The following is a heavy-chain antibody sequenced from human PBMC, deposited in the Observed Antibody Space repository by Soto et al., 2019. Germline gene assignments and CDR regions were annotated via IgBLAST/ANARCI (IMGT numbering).Heavy chain of an antibody. V-gene: IGHV1-46*01. CDR2: INPSGGST. CDR3: ARDTSYCTNGVCYPGPFDY. D-gene: IGHD2-8*01. J-gene: IGHJ4*02. Sequence: RASVKVSCKASGYTFTSYYMHWVRQAPGQGLEWMGIINPSGGSTSYAQKFQGRVTMTRDTSTSTVYMELSSLRSEDTAVYYCARDTSYCTNGVCYPGPFDYWGQGTLVTVSS. CDR1: GYTFTSYY.